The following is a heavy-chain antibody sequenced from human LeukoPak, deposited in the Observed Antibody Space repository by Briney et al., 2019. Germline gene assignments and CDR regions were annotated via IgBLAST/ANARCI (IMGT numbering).Heavy chain of an antibody. D-gene: IGHD3-10*01. Sequence: SEILSLTCTVSGGSIGDYYWSWIRQPPGKGLEWIGHVYDTGRTNFNPSFKSRVTMSLDTSKNQFSLILNSVTAADTALYYCARVRGLGLFDYWGRGTQVTVSS. CDR1: GGSIGDYY. CDR3: ARVRGLGLFDY. V-gene: IGHV4-59*01. J-gene: IGHJ4*02. CDR2: VYDTGRT.